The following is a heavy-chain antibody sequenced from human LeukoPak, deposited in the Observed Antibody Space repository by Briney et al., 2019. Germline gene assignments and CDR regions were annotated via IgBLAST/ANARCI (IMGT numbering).Heavy chain of an antibody. V-gene: IGHV1-2*02. CDR2: INPNSGGT. CDR1: GYTFTGYC. CDR3: ARQDCSGGSCYLPPNYYYYGMDV. Sequence: ASVKVSCKASGYTFTGYCMHWVRQAPGQGLEWMGWINPNSGGTNYAQKFQGRVTVTRDMSISTAYMELSRLRSDDTAVYYCARQDCSGGSCYLPPNYYYYGMDVWGQGTTVTVSS. J-gene: IGHJ6*02. D-gene: IGHD2-15*01.